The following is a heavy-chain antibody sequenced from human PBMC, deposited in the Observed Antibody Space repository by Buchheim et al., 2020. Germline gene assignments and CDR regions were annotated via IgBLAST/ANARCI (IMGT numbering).Heavy chain of an antibody. J-gene: IGHJ6*02. Sequence: QEQLVESGGGLVKPGGSLRLSCAASGFTFSDYYMTWVRQAPGKGLEWVSYISATAFHIYYSDSVKGRFTISRDNANNSLYLQMNSLRAEDTGVYFCATVKILTYGVDVWGQGTT. V-gene: IGHV3-11*01. D-gene: IGHD3-16*02. CDR3: ATVKILTYGVDV. CDR1: GFTFSDYY. CDR2: ISATAFHI.